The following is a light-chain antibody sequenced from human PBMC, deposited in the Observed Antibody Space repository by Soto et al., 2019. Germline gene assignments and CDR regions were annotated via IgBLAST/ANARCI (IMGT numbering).Light chain of an antibody. CDR3: AAWDDSLSGYV. J-gene: IGLJ1*01. V-gene: IGLV1-47*02. Sequence: QSVLTQPPSASGTPGQRVTISCSGSSSNIGSNYVYWYQQLPGTAPKLLIYSNNQRPSGVPDRFSGSKSGTPASLAISGLRPEDEADYYCAAWDDSLSGYVFGTGTKVTVL. CDR1: SSNIGSNY. CDR2: SNN.